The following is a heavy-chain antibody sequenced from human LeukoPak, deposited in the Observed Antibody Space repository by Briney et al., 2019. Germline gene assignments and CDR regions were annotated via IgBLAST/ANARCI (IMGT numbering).Heavy chain of an antibody. Sequence: GGSLRLSCAASGFTFSSYAMSWVRQAPGKGLEWVSAISGSGGSTYYADSVKGRFTISRDNSKNTLYLQMNSLRAEDTAVYYCAKSTYSSSWFPHYFDYWGQGTLVTVSS. V-gene: IGHV3-23*01. CDR2: ISGSGGST. J-gene: IGHJ4*02. CDR1: GFTFSSYA. CDR3: AKSTYSSSWFPHYFDY. D-gene: IGHD6-13*01.